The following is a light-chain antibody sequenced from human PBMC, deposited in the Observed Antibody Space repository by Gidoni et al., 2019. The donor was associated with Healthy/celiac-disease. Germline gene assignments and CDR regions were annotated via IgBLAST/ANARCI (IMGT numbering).Light chain of an antibody. CDR3: QQYNNWPPLT. J-gene: IGKJ4*01. CDR2: GAS. V-gene: IGKV3-15*01. CDR1: QSVSSN. Sequence: EIVTTQSTATLSVSPGERATLSCRAGQSVSSNLAWYQQKPGQAPRLIIYGASARATCIPARFSGSGSGTEFTLTISSLQSEDFAVYYCQQYNNWPPLTFGGGTKVGIK.